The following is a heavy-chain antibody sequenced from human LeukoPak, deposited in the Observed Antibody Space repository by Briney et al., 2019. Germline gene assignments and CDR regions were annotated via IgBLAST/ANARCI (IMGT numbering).Heavy chain of an antibody. CDR3: AKDKPVVPLRY. Sequence: GGSLRLSCAASGFTFSSFGMSWVRQAPGKGLEWVSGTSGSGGSTFYADSVKGRFTISRDNSKNMLYLQMNSLRVEDTAVYYCAKDKPVVPLRYWGQGTLVTASS. J-gene: IGHJ4*02. D-gene: IGHD2-2*01. CDR1: GFTFSSFG. CDR2: TSGSGGST. V-gene: IGHV3-23*01.